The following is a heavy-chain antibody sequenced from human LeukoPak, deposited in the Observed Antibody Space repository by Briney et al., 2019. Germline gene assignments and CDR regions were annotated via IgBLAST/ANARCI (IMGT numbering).Heavy chain of an antibody. J-gene: IGHJ4*02. CDR2: IPYDGSNK. V-gene: IGHV3-30-3*01. CDR1: GFTFSSYA. D-gene: IGHD3-10*01. CDR3: ARDWLGYFDY. Sequence: GGSLRLSCAASGFTFSSYAMHWVRQAPGKGLEWVAVIPYDGSNKYYADSVKGRFTISRDNSKNTLYLQMNSLRAEDTAVYYCARDWLGYFDYWGQGTLVTVSS.